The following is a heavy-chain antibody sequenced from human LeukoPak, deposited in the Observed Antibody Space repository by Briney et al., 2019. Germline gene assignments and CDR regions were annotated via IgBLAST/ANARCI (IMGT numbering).Heavy chain of an antibody. D-gene: IGHD2-2*02. Sequence: GGSLRLSCGASGFTFGNYAMNWVRQAPGKGLEWVSTISGTGSSTYYADSAKGRFTISGDNSKDTLFLQLNSLTAADTAMYFCAKASVAIPQYCNSWGQGTLVTVSS. CDR3: AKASVAIPQYCNS. J-gene: IGHJ5*02. V-gene: IGHV3-23*01. CDR1: GFTFGNYA. CDR2: ISGTGSST.